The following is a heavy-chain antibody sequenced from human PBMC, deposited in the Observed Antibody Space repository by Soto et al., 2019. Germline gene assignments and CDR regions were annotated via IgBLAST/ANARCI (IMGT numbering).Heavy chain of an antibody. CDR3: ARALGFVSLAAFDI. CDR2: IWYDGSNK. Sequence: QVQLVESGGGVVQPGRSLRLSCAASGFTFSSYGMHWVRQAPGKGLEWVAVIWYDGSNKYYADSVKGRFTISRDNSQNTLYLQMNSLRAEDTAVYYCARALGFVSLAAFDIWGQGTMVTVSS. J-gene: IGHJ3*02. CDR1: GFTFSSYG. V-gene: IGHV3-33*01. D-gene: IGHD3-16*02.